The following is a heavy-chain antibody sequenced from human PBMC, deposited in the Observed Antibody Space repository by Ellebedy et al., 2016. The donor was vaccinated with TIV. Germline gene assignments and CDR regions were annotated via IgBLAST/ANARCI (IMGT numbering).Heavy chain of an antibody. D-gene: IGHD5-12*01. Sequence: SVKVSXXASGGTFSSYAISWVRQAPGQGLEWMGGIIPIFGTANYAQKFQGRVTITADESTSTAYMELSSLRSEDTAVYYCARGRYSGYEDYYYGMDVWGQGTTVTVSS. J-gene: IGHJ6*02. CDR3: ARGRYSGYEDYYYGMDV. CDR2: IIPIFGTA. V-gene: IGHV1-69*13. CDR1: GGTFSSYA.